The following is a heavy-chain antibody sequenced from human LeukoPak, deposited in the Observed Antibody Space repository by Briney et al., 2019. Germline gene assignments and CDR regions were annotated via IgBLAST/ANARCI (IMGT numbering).Heavy chain of an antibody. V-gene: IGHV3-21*01. CDR2: ISSSSSSI. CDR1: GFTFSTYS. Sequence: PGGSLRLSCAASGFTFSTYSMNWVRQAPGKGLEWVSSISSSSSSIFYADSVKGRFTISRDNAKNSLYLQMNSLRAEDTAVYYRARERGAFGYWGQGTLVTVSS. CDR3: ARERGAFGY. J-gene: IGHJ4*02. D-gene: IGHD5-12*01.